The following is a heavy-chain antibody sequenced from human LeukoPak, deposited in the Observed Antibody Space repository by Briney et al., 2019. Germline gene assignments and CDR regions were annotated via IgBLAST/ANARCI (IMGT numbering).Heavy chain of an antibody. J-gene: IGHJ6*02. CDR2: INHSGST. Sequence: PSETLSLTCAVYGGSFSGYYWSWIRQPPGKGLEWIGEINHSGSTNYNPSLKSRVTISVDTSKNQFSLKLSSVTAADTAVYYCARYPKPSYYYYSMDVWGQGTTVTVSS. V-gene: IGHV4-34*01. CDR1: GGSFSGYY. CDR3: ARYPKPSYYYYSMDV.